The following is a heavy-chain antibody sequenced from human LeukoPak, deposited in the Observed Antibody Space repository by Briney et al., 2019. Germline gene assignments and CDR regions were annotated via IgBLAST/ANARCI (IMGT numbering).Heavy chain of an antibody. D-gene: IGHD5-18*01. CDR1: GGSVSSGSYY. CDR3: ARDRTWDTAMAIS. CDR2: IYYSGST. J-gene: IGHJ3*01. V-gene: IGHV4-61*01. Sequence: ASETLSLTCTVSGGSVSSGSYYWSWIRQPPGKGLEWIGYIYYSGSTNYNPSLKSRVTISVDTSKNQFSLKLSSVTAADTAVYYCARDRTWDTAMAISWGQGTMVTVSS.